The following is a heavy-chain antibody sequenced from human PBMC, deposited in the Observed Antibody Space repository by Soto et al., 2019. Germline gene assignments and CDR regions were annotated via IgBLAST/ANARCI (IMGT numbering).Heavy chain of an antibody. CDR2: ISYDGSNK. V-gene: IGHV3-30*18. CDR3: AKDRQTRGRIAGMDV. Sequence: GGSLRLSCAASGFTFSSYGMHWVRQAPGKGLEWVAVISYDGSNKYYADSVKGRFTISRDNSKNTLYLQMNSLRAEDTAVYYCAKDRQTRGRIAGMDVWGQGTTVTVSS. J-gene: IGHJ6*02. D-gene: IGHD3-16*02. CDR1: GFTFSSYG.